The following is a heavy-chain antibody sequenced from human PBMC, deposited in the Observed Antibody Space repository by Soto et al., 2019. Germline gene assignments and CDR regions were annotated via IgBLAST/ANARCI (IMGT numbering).Heavy chain of an antibody. V-gene: IGHV4-34*01. CDR3: ARASNYDFWSGYPYPQWGHMDV. J-gene: IGHJ6*02. CDR2: INHSGST. Sequence: PSETLSLTCAVYGGSFSGYYWSWIRQPPGKGLEWSGEINHSGSTNYNPSLKSRVTISVDTSKNQFSLKLSSVTAADTAVYYCARASNYDFWSGYPYPQWGHMDVWGQGTTVTVSS. D-gene: IGHD3-3*01. CDR1: GGSFSGYY.